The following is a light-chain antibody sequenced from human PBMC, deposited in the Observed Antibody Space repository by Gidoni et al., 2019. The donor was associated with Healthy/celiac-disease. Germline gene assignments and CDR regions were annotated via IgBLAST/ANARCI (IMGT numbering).Light chain of an antibody. V-gene: IGKV3-20*01. CDR1: QSVSSSY. CDR2: GAS. Sequence: EIVLTQSPGTLSLSPGERATLSCRASQSVSSSYLAWYQQKLGQAPRLLISGASRRATGIPDRFSGSGSGTDFTLTISRLEPEDFAVYYCQQDGSSPLFTFGPGTKVDIK. J-gene: IGKJ3*01. CDR3: QQDGSSPLFT.